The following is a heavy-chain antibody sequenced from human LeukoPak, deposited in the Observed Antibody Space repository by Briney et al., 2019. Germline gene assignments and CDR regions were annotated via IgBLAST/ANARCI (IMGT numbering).Heavy chain of an antibody. CDR3: AKSGGGYDSHCYYYMDV. J-gene: IGHJ6*03. CDR1: GFTFSSYG. D-gene: IGHD5-12*01. V-gene: IGHV3-33*06. Sequence: GGSLRLSCAASGFTFSSYGMHWVRQAPGKGLEWVAVIWYDGSNKYYADSVKGRFTISRDNSKNTLYLQMNSLRAEDTAVYYCAKSGGGYDSHCYYYMDVWGKGTTVTVSS. CDR2: IWYDGSNK.